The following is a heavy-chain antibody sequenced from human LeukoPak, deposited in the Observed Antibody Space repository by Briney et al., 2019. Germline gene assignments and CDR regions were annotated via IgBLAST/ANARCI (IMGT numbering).Heavy chain of an antibody. Sequence: GGSLRLSCAASGFIITNNYMNWVRQAPGKGLEWVSVIYGDDETNYADSVKGRFTISRDTSKNTLDLQMNSLRADDTAVYYCVREAVMPVAPVNIGTSDRPLYEYYGLDVWAKGPRSPSP. D-gene: IGHD1/OR15-1a*01. J-gene: IGHJ6*02. CDR1: GFIITNNY. V-gene: IGHV3-53*01. CDR2: IYGDDET. CDR3: VREAVMPVAPVNIGTSDRPLYEYYGLDV.